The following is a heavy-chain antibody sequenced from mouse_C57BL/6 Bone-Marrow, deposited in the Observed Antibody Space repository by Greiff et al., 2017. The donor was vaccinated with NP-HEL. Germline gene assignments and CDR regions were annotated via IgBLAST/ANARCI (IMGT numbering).Heavy chain of an antibody. D-gene: IGHD4-1*01. J-gene: IGHJ4*01. CDR2: IYPSDSET. CDR1: GYTFTSYW. Sequence: QVQLQQPGAELVRPGSSVKLSCKASGYTFTSYWMDWVKQRPGQGLEWIGNIYPSDSETHYNQKFKDKATLTVDKSSSTAYMQLSSLTSEDSAVYYCARKGLTVDAMDYWGQGTSVTVSS. V-gene: IGHV1-61*01. CDR3: ARKGLTVDAMDY.